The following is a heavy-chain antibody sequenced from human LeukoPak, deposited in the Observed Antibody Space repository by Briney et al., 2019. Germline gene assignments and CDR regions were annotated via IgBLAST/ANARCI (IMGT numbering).Heavy chain of an antibody. CDR2: INHSGST. CDR3: ARFGLGYYYMDV. J-gene: IGHJ6*03. V-gene: IGHV4-59*08. CDR1: GGSINSYY. D-gene: IGHD3-10*01. Sequence: SETLSLTCTVSGGSINSYYWSWIRQPAGKGLEWIGEINHSGSTNYNPSLKSRVTISVDTSKNQFSLKLSSVTAADTAVYYCARFGLGYYYMDVWGKGTTVTVSS.